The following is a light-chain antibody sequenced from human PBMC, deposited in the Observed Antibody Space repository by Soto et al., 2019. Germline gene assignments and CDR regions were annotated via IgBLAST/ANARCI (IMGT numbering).Light chain of an antibody. J-gene: IGLJ2*01. CDR3: QVWHSSSDPVV. Sequence: SYELTQPPSVSVAPGKTARISCGGTNIGSESVHWYQQKPGQAPVLVIYYDSDRPSGIPERFSGSNSGNTATLTISRVEAGDEADYYCQVWHSSSDPVVFGGGTKLTVL. V-gene: IGLV3-21*04. CDR1: NIGSES. CDR2: YDS.